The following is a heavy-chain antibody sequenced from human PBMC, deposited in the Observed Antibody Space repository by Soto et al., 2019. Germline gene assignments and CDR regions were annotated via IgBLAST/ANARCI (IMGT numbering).Heavy chain of an antibody. D-gene: IGHD3-16*01. CDR3: ARALTSRALDY. CDR2: MNPNSGNT. Sequence: QVQLVQSGAEVKKPGASVKVSCKASGYTFTSYDINWVRQATGQGREWMGWMNPNSGNTGHAEKFQGRATMTRNTSMSTAYMELSSLRSEDTAVYFCARALTSRALDYWGQGTLVTVSS. V-gene: IGHV1-8*01. J-gene: IGHJ4*02. CDR1: GYTFTSYD.